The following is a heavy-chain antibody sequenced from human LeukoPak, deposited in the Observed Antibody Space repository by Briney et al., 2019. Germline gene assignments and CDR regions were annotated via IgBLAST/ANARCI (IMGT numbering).Heavy chain of an antibody. Sequence: NPSETLSLTCTASGVSISSYYWSWIRQPAGKGLEWIGRIYTSGSTNYNPSLKSRVTMSVDTSKNQFSLKLSSVTAADTAVYYCASARTTAFMDVWGKRTTVTVSS. CDR1: GVSISSYY. D-gene: IGHD2-2*01. V-gene: IGHV4-4*07. CDR2: IYTSGST. J-gene: IGHJ6*04. CDR3: ASARTTAFMDV.